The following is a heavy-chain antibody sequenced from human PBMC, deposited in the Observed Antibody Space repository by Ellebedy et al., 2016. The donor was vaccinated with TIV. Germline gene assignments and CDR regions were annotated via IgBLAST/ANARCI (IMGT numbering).Heavy chain of an antibody. J-gene: IGHJ4*02. Sequence: SETLSLTCSVSGDSIGDTYNYWGWIRQSPGKGLEWIGSVYYSGSTSYNPSLKSRVSISVDTSKNQFSVRLTSVTAADTAIYWCARQRRFSGRGYYFDSWGQGTLVKVSS. V-gene: IGHV4-39*01. CDR3: ARQRRFSGRGYYFDS. CDR2: VYYSGST. D-gene: IGHD6-19*01. CDR1: GDSIGDTYNY.